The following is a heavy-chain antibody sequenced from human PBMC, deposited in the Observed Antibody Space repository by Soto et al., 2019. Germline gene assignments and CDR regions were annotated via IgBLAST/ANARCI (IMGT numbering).Heavy chain of an antibody. V-gene: IGHV3-23*01. Sequence: PGGSLRLSCAASGFTFSSYAMSWVRQAPGKGLEWVSAISGSGGSTYYADSVKGRFTISRDNSKNTLYLQMNSLRAEDTAVYYCAKDPVYCSSTSCFSGWFDPWGQGTLVTVSS. D-gene: IGHD2-2*01. CDR2: ISGSGGST. CDR3: AKDPVYCSSTSCFSGWFDP. CDR1: GFTFSSYA. J-gene: IGHJ5*02.